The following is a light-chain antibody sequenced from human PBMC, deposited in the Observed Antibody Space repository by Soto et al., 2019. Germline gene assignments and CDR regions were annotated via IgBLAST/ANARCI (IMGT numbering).Light chain of an antibody. J-gene: IGKJ1*01. CDR3: QQYNSYSPWT. Sequence: DIQMTQSPSTLSSSVGDSVTITCRASQSISSWLAWYQQKPGKAPKLLIYDASSLESGVPSRFSGSGSGTEFTLTISSLQPDDFATYYCQQYNSYSPWTCGQGTKVDIK. CDR2: DAS. CDR1: QSISSW. V-gene: IGKV1-5*01.